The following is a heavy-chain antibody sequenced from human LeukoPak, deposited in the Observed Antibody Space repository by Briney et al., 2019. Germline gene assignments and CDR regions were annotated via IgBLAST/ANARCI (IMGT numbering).Heavy chain of an antibody. CDR1: GFTISTKY. D-gene: IGHD1-26*01. V-gene: IGHV3-48*01. J-gene: IGHJ5*02. Sequence: GGSLRLSCAASGFTISTKYMSWVRQAPGKGLEWISYISTNSGTIWCADSVKGRFSISRDNAKNSLFLHMNSLRAEDTAVYYCVRDLTIVGVAQVHHWGQGTLVTVSS. CDR3: VRDLTIVGVAQVHH. CDR2: ISTNSGTI.